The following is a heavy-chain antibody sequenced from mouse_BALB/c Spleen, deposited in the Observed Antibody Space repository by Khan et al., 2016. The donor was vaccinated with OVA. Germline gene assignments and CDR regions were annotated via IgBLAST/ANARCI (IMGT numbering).Heavy chain of an antibody. J-gene: IGHJ4*01. Sequence: EVELVESGPELVKPGASVKISCKTSGYTFTENTLHWVKQSHGKSLEWIGVINPKNGVTSYNQKFKGKVTLTVDKSSSTAYMEFRSLTSEDSAVYYGARDAGRYWGQGTSVTVSS. D-gene: IGHD3-3*01. CDR1: GYTFTENT. CDR2: INPKNGVT. CDR3: ARDAGRY. V-gene: IGHV1-18*01.